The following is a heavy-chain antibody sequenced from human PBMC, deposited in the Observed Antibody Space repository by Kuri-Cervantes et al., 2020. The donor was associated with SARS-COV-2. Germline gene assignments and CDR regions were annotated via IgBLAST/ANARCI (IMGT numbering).Heavy chain of an antibody. Sequence: GESLKISCAASGFTVSSNYMSWVRQAPGKGLEWVGFIRSKAYGGTTEYAASVKGRFTISRDDSKSIAYLQMNSLKTEDTAVYYCTWTDSSGYYFDFDYWGQGTLVTVSS. V-gene: IGHV3-49*04. CDR3: TWTDSSGYYFDFDY. CDR2: IRSKAYGGTT. J-gene: IGHJ4*02. D-gene: IGHD3-22*01. CDR1: GFTVSSNY.